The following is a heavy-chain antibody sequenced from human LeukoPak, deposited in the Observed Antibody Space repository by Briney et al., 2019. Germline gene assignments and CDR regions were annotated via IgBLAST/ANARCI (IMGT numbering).Heavy chain of an antibody. Sequence: GESLKISCEGSGYSFTTYWIGWVRQMPGKGLEWMGIIYPGDSETRYSPSFQGQVTISAGKFISTAYLQWSSLNASDTAMYYCARGSTPYDSSWYWPLDYWGQGTLVTVSS. J-gene: IGHJ4*02. CDR3: ARGSTPYDSSWYWPLDY. CDR1: GYSFTTYW. CDR2: IYPGDSET. D-gene: IGHD6-13*01. V-gene: IGHV5-51*01.